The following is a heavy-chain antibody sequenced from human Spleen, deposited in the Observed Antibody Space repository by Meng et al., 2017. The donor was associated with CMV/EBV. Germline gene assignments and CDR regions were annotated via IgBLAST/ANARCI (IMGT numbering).Heavy chain of an antibody. J-gene: IGHJ5*02. CDR3: ARSWMVRGNDWFDP. V-gene: IGHV1-2*02. CDR1: GYTFTGYY. D-gene: IGHD3-10*01. Sequence: QGQRVQSGAEVKKPGASGKVSCKASGYTFTGYYMHWVRQAPGQGLEWMGWINPNSGGTNYAQKFQGRVTMTRDTSISTAYMELSRLRSDDTAVYYCARSWMVRGNDWFDPWGQGTLVTVSS. CDR2: INPNSGGT.